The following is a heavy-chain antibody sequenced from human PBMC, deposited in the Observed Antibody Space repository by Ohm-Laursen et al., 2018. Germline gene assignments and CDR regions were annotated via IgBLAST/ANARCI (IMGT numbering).Heavy chain of an antibody. J-gene: IGHJ4*02. V-gene: IGHV4-38-2*01. CDR2: IYHSGST. Sequence: PSQTLSLTWAVSGYSISSGYYWGWIRQPPGKGLEWIGSIYHSGSTYYNPSLKSRVTISVDTSKNQFSLKLSSVTAADTAVYYCARLGQLDYWGQGTLVTVSS. CDR3: ARLGQLDY. CDR1: GYSISSGYY.